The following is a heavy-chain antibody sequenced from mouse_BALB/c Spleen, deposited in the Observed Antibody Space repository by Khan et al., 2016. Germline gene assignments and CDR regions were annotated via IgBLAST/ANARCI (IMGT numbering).Heavy chain of an antibody. J-gene: IGHJ4*01. CDR1: GYSITSDYA. CDR3: ARSDYGERDELDY. Sequence: EVQLQESGPGLVKPSQSLSLTCTVTGYSITSDYAWNWIRQFPGNRLEWMGYISYSGSTSYNPSLKSRISITRDTSKNQFFLQLNSVTSEDTATYYCARSDYGERDELDYWGQGTSVTVAS. CDR2: ISYSGST. D-gene: IGHD1-1*01. V-gene: IGHV3-2*02.